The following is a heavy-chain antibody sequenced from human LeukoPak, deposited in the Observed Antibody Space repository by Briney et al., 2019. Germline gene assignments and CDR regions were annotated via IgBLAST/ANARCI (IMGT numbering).Heavy chain of an antibody. CDR1: GFTLSSYA. D-gene: IGHD6-6*01. Sequence: PGGSLRLSCAASGFTLSSYAMSWVRQAPGKGLEWVSAISGSGGSTYYADSVKGRFTISRDNSKNTLYLQMNSLRAEDTAVYYCAKSRYSSSSVPFDYWGQGTLVTVSS. V-gene: IGHV3-23*01. CDR2: ISGSGGST. CDR3: AKSRYSSSSVPFDY. J-gene: IGHJ4*02.